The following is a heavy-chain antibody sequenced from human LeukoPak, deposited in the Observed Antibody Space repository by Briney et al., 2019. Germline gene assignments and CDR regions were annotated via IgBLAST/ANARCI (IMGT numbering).Heavy chain of an antibody. V-gene: IGHV3-23*01. J-gene: IGHJ4*02. Sequence: GGSLGLSCAASGFTFNSYAMSWVRQAPGKGLEWVSTISGGDNNTYYADSVKGRSTISRDNSKNTVYLQVNSLRADDTAVYYCAKSPYDHWGQGTLVTVSS. CDR1: GFTFNSYA. CDR3: AKSPYDH. CDR2: ISGGDNNT.